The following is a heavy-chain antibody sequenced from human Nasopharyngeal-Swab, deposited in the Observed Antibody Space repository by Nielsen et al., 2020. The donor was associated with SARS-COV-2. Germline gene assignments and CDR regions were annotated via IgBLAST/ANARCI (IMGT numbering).Heavy chain of an antibody. V-gene: IGHV4-59*13. CDR2: IYYSGST. CDR3: ARLIVLRHFDWHYYFDY. Sequence: SETLSLTCTVSGGSISSFYWSWIRQPPGQGLEWIGYIYYSGSTNYNPSLKSRVTISVDTSKNQFSLKLSSVTAADTALYYCARLIVLRHFDWHYYFDYWGQGTLVTVSS. CDR1: GGSISSFY. J-gene: IGHJ4*02. D-gene: IGHD3-9*01.